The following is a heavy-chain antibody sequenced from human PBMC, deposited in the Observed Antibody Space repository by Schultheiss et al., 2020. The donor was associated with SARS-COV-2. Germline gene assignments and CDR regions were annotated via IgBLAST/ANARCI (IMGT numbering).Heavy chain of an antibody. V-gene: IGHV4-34*01. D-gene: IGHD6-6*01. Sequence: SETLSLTCGVYGGSFSGYYWNWIRQPPGKGLEWIGYIYHSGSTYYNPSLKSRVTISVDTSKNQFSLKLSSVTAADTAVYYCARYSSSSWAVDYWGQGTLVTVSS. CDR1: GGSFSGYY. CDR3: ARYSSSSWAVDY. J-gene: IGHJ4*02. CDR2: IYHSGST.